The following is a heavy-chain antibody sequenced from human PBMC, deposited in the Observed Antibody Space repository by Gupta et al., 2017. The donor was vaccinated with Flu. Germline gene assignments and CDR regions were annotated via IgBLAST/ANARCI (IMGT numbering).Heavy chain of an antibody. J-gene: IGHJ3*02. CDR2: IYSGGST. CDR3: ARGGERKSSDAFDI. V-gene: IGHV3-53*01. D-gene: IGHD3-16*01. Sequence: RQAPGKGLEWFSVIYSGGSTYYADSVKGRFTISRDNSKNTLYLQMNSLRAEDTAVYYCARGGERKSSDAFDIWGQGTMVTVSS.